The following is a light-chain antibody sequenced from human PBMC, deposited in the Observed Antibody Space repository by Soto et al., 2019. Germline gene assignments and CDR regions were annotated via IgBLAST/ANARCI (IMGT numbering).Light chain of an antibody. J-gene: IGLJ2*01. V-gene: IGLV2-11*01. CDR1: SSDVGGYNY. CDR3: CSYAGGYTLV. CDR2: DVS. Sequence: QSALTQPRSVSGSPGQSVTISCTGTSSDVGGYNYVSWYQQHPGKAPKLMIYDVSKRPSGVPDRFSGSKSGNTASLTISGFQAEDEADYYCCSYAGGYTLVFGGGTKLTV.